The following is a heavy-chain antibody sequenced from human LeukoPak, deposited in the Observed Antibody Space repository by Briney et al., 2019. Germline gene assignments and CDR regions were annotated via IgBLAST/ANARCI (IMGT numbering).Heavy chain of an antibody. V-gene: IGHV3-23*01. CDR2: ISGSGGST. D-gene: IGHD3-10*01. CDR3: ASAMVRGVLYYGMDV. Sequence: PGGSLRLSCAASGFTLSSYAMSWVRQAPGKGLEWVSAISGSGGSTYYADSVKGRFTISRDNSKNTLYLQMNSLRAEDTAVYYCASAMVRGVLYYGMDVWGQGTTVTVSS. CDR1: GFTLSSYA. J-gene: IGHJ6*02.